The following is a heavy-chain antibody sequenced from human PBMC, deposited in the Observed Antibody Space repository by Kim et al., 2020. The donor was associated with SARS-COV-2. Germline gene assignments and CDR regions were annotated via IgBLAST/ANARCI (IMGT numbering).Heavy chain of an antibody. D-gene: IGHD6-13*01. CDR3: AKARSGSWLSDY. J-gene: IGHJ4*02. Sequence: GGSLRLSCAASGFTFSSYAMNWVRQAPGKGLEWVSTIGGRGASTYYADSVKGRFTISRDNSKNTLYLQMNSLTAEDTAVYYCAKARSGSWLSDYWGQGTLVTVSS. CDR1: GFTFSSYA. V-gene: IGHV3-23*01. CDR2: IGGRGAST.